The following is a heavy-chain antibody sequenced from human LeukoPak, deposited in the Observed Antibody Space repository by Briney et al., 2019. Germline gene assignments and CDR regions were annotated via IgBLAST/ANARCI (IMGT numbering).Heavy chain of an antibody. Sequence: GGSLRLSCAASGFTFSSYSMNWVRQAPGKGLEWVSSISSSSSYIYYADSVKGRFTISRDNAKNSLYLQMNSLRAEDTAVYYCARGMNSLGYGSGTPNYDAFDVWGQGTMVTVSS. J-gene: IGHJ3*01. CDR3: ARGMNSLGYGSGTPNYDAFDV. D-gene: IGHD3-10*01. CDR2: ISSSSSYI. V-gene: IGHV3-21*01. CDR1: GFTFSSYS.